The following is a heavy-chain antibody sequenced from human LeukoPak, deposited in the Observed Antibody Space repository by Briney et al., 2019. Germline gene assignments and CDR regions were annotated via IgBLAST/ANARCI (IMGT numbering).Heavy chain of an antibody. Sequence: PSETLSLTCTVSGDPINSNYYFWVWIRQPPGRGLEWLGTVFSTGSAYYNPSLKSRGTLSIDTSKDQFSLRLSSVTAADTAMYYCVKSGGYGLIDYWGQGTLVTVSS. CDR1: GDPINSNYYF. J-gene: IGHJ4*02. V-gene: IGHV4-39*01. CDR2: VFSTGSA. CDR3: VKSGGYGLIDY. D-gene: IGHD6-19*01.